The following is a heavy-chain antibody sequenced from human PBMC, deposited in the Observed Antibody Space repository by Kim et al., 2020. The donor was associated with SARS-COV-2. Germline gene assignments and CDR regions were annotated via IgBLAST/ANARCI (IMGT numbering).Heavy chain of an antibody. V-gene: IGHV3-30*04. J-gene: IGHJ4*02. CDR3: ARGSSGWSHDY. D-gene: IGHD6-19*01. CDR2: ISYDGSQK. CDR1: GFTFSSYA. Sequence: GGSLRLSCAASGFTFSSYALHWVRQAPGKGLEWVTVISYDGSQKYYADSVKGRFTISRDNSKNTVYLQMNSLRPEDTAVYYCARGSSGWSHDYWGQGTLVTVSS.